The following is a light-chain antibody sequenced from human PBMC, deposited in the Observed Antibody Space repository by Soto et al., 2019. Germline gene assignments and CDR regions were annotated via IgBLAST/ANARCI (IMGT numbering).Light chain of an antibody. CDR3: SSYTSTSTLYV. Sequence: QSALTQPASVSGSPGQSITISCTGTSSDIGGYNYVSWYQQLPGKVPKLIIYDVSNRPSGVSDRFSGSKSGNAASLTISGLQAEAEADYYCSSYTSTSTLYVFGTGTKVTVL. V-gene: IGLV2-14*03. J-gene: IGLJ1*01. CDR1: SSDIGGYNY. CDR2: DVS.